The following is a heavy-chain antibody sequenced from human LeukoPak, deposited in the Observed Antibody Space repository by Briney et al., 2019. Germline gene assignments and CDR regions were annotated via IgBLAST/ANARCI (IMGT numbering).Heavy chain of an antibody. Sequence: SETLSLTCTVSGDSISSSSYSWGWIRQPPGKGLEWIGTISYSGSTYYNPSLKSRVTISVDTSKNQFSLMLRSVTAADAAVCYCARHVTTVVTDFDNWGQGTLVTVSS. CDR2: ISYSGST. J-gene: IGHJ4*02. D-gene: IGHD4-23*01. CDR1: GDSISSSSYS. CDR3: ARHVTTVVTDFDN. V-gene: IGHV4-39*01.